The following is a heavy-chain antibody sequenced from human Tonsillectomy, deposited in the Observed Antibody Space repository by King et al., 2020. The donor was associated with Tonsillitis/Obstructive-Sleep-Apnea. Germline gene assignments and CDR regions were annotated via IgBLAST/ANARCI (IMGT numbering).Heavy chain of an antibody. CDR2: ITCNGAAA. D-gene: IGHD6-6*01. CDR1: GFTFSNYA. Sequence: VQLVESGGGLVQPGGSLRLSCAASGFTFSNYAMSWVRRAPGRGLEWVSAITCNGAAADYADSVKGRFTISRDNSMNTLFLQMNSLRAEDTAVYYCAKRFYTSSGHFDSWGQGTLVAVSS. V-gene: IGHV3-23*04. CDR3: AKRFYTSSGHFDS. J-gene: IGHJ4*02.